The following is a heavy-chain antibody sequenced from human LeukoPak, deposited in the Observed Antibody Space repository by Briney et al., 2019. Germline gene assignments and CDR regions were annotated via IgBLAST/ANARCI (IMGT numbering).Heavy chain of an antibody. CDR3: ARYTLVATITFNTRFTQNWFDP. CDR1: GGSFSGYY. D-gene: IGHD5-12*01. CDR2: XXXXXXX. V-gene: IGHV4-34*01. J-gene: IGHJ5*02. Sequence: SETLSLTCAVYGGSFSGYYWSWIRQPPGKGLEWXXXXXXXXXXNYNPSLKSRVTISIDTSKNQFPLKLSSVTAADTAVYYCARYTLVATITFNTRFTQNWFDPWGQGTLVTVSS.